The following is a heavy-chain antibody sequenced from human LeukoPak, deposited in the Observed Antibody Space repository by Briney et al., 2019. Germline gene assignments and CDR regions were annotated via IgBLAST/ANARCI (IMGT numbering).Heavy chain of an antibody. CDR2: ISYDGSNK. J-gene: IGHJ4*02. CDR3: ARLLTVGKYCSSTSSLAVCRDY. CDR1: GFTFSSYA. Sequence: GGSLRLSCAASGFTFSSYAMHWVRQAPGKGLEWVAVISYDGSNKYYADSVKGRFTISRDNSKNTLYLQMNSLRAEDTAVYYCARLLTVGKYCSSTSSLAVCRDYWGQGTLVTVSS. V-gene: IGHV3-30-3*01. D-gene: IGHD2-2*01.